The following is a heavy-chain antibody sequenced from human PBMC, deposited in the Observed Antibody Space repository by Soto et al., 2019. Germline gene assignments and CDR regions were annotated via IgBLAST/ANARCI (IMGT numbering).Heavy chain of an antibody. CDR3: ATWVDYGDFEGFDF. CDR1: GGTFSSYA. CDR2: IIPIFGTA. D-gene: IGHD4-17*01. V-gene: IGHV1-69*13. J-gene: IGHJ4*02. Sequence: SVKVSCKASGGTFSSYAISWVRQAPGQGLEWMGGIIPIFGTANYAQKFQGRVTITADESTSTAYMELSRLTTNDTATYFCATWVDYGDFEGFDFWGQGTLVTVSS.